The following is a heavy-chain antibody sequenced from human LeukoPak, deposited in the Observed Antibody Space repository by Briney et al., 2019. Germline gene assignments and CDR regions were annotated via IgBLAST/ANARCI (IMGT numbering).Heavy chain of an antibody. D-gene: IGHD6-19*01. CDR2: ISGSGGST. CDR3: AKYIAVAGNLRFDP. V-gene: IGHV3-23*01. Sequence: GGSLRLSCAASGFAFSSYAMSWVRQAPGKGLEWVSAISGSGGSTYYADSVKGRFTISRDNSKNTLYLQMNSLRAEDTAVYYCAKYIAVAGNLRFDPWGQGTLVTVSS. J-gene: IGHJ5*02. CDR1: GFAFSSYA.